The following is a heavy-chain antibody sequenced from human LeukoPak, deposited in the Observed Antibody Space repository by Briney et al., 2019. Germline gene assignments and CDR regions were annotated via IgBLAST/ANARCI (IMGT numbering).Heavy chain of an antibody. CDR1: GGSISSYY. Sequence: PSETLSLTCTVSGGSISSYYWSWIRQPPGKGLEWIGYIYYSGSTNYNPSLKSRVTISVDTSKNQFSLKLSSVTAADTAVYYCNSGSSWTYYFDYWGRGTLVTVSS. V-gene: IGHV4-59*01. D-gene: IGHD1-26*01. J-gene: IGHJ4*02. CDR3: NSGSSWTYYFDY. CDR2: IYYSGST.